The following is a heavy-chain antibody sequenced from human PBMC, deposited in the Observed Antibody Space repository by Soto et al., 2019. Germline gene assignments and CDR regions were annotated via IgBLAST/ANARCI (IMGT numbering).Heavy chain of an antibody. CDR2: ISGSGGHT. CDR1: GFTFSSYA. V-gene: IGHV3-23*01. J-gene: IGHJ4*02. Sequence: GGSLRLSCAASGFTFSSYAMSWVRQAPGKGLEWVSAISGSGGHTYYADSVKGRFTISRDNPKNTRYLQMNSLRAEDTAVYYLVACLDHRCYGFSYWGQGALVTVSS. D-gene: IGHD5-18*01. CDR3: VACLDHRCYGFSY.